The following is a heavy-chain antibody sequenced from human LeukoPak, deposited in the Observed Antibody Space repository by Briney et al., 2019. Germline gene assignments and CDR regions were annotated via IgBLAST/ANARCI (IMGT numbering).Heavy chain of an antibody. CDR1: GGSISSSSYY. CDR3: AGLLHYGSGSYYFDY. Sequence: PSETLSLTCTVSGGSISSSSYYWGWIRQPPGKGLEWIGSIYYSGSTYYNPSLKSRVTISVDTSKNQFSLKLSSVTAADTAVYYCAGLLHYGSGSYYFDYWGQGTLVTVSS. D-gene: IGHD3-10*01. CDR2: IYYSGST. V-gene: IGHV4-39*01. J-gene: IGHJ4*02.